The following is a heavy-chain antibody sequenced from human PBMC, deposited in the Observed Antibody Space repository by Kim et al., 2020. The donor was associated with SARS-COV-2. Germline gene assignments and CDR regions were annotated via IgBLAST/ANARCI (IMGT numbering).Heavy chain of an antibody. V-gene: IGHV1-69*13. CDR1: GGTFSSYA. D-gene: IGHD6-13*01. CDR2: IIPIFGTS. J-gene: IGHJ6*02. Sequence: SVKVSCKASGGTFSSYAISWVRQAPGQGLEWMGGIIPIFGTSNYAQKFQGRVTITADESTSTAYMELSSLRSEDTAVYYCARDLLAAVRYYYYGMDVWGQGTTVTVSS. CDR3: ARDLLAAVRYYYYGMDV.